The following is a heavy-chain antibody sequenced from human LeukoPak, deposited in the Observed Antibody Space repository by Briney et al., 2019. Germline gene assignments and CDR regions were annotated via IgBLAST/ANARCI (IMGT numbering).Heavy chain of an antibody. CDR3: ARHRATGTWSDFDY. CDR2: IFPADSNT. J-gene: IGHJ4*02. CDR1: GYTFTHNW. Sequence: GESLKISCKGSGYTFTHNWIGWVRQKPGRGLEWLGVIFPADSNTAYNSSFRGQVTISVDKSIDTAYLQWGSLKASDSAIYYCARHRATGTWSDFDYWGQGTVVTVSS. V-gene: IGHV5-51*01. D-gene: IGHD1-14*01.